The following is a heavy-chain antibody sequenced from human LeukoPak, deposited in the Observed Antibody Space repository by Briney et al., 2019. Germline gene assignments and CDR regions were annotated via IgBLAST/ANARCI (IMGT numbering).Heavy chain of an antibody. J-gene: IGHJ4*02. CDR1: GGSISSYY. CDR2: IYYSGST. Sequence: SETLSLTYTVSGGSISSYYWSWIRQPPGKGLEWIGYIYYSGSTNYNPSLKSRVTISVDTSKNQFSLKLSSVTAADTAVYYCARLNDCVGKIDYWGQGTLVTVSS. V-gene: IGHV4-59*08. D-gene: IGHD2-21*02. CDR3: ARLNDCVGKIDY.